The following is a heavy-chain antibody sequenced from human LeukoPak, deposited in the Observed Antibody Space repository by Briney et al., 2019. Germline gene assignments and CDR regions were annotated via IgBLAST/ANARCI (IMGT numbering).Heavy chain of an antibody. CDR1: GDSISNSIL. J-gene: IGHJ2*01. CDR2: KYRSGTT. D-gene: IGHD2/OR15-2a*01. V-gene: IGHV4-4*02. Sequence: SETLSLTRTMSGDSISNSILWSWVRQPPGKGLEWVGEKYRSGTTNYNPYLKSRVTISTDNSKNQVSLELNSVTAADTAVYFCARLKDFTGKEYYFFDLWGRGTLVTVSS. CDR3: ARLKDFTGKEYYFFDL.